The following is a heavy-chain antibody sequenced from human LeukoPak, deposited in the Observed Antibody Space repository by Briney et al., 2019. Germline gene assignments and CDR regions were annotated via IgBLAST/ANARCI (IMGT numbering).Heavy chain of an antibody. V-gene: IGHV4-4*07. Sequence: SETLSLTCTVSGGSISSYYWSWIRQPAGKGLEWIGRIYTSGSTTYNPSLKSRVTMSVDTSKNKFSLKLSSVTAADTAVYYCARAGTRGRWFDPWGQGTLVTVSS. CDR2: IYTSGST. J-gene: IGHJ5*02. CDR1: GGSISSYY. CDR3: ARAGTRGRWFDP.